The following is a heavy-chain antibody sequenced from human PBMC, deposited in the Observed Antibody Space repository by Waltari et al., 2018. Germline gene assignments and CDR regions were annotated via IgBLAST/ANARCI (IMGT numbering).Heavy chain of an antibody. V-gene: IGHV4-59*01. CDR3: ASLGYVDYGIDY. J-gene: IGHJ4*02. D-gene: IGHD4-17*01. CDR1: GGSISSYY. CDR2: LYYSGSS. Sequence: QVQLQESGPGLVKPSETLSLTCTVPGGSISSYYWTWIRQPPGKGLEWIAYLYYSGSSKYNPSLKSRLTISVETSKKEVSLKMRSVTAADTAVYYCASLGYVDYGIDYWGQGTQVTVSS.